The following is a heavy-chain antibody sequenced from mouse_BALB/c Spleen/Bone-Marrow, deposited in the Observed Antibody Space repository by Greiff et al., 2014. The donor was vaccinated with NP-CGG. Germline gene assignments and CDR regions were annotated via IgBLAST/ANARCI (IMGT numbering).Heavy chain of an antibody. V-gene: IGHV2-9*02. J-gene: IGHJ4*01. D-gene: IGHD1-1*01. Sequence: QVQLQQSGPGLVAPSQSLSIACTVSGFSLTSYGVHWVRQPPGKGLEWLGAIWAGGSIDYNSALMSRLSISKDNSKSQVFLKMNSLQTDDTAMYYCARALYYYGSSYYTMDYWGQGTSVIVSS. CDR1: GFSLTSYG. CDR3: ARALYYYGSSYYTMDY. CDR2: IWAGGSI.